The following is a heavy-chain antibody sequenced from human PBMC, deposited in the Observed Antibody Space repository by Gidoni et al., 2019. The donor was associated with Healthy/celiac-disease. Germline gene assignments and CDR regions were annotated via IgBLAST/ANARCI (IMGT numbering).Heavy chain of an antibody. D-gene: IGHD6-13*01. CDR3: ARSSSWLLYFDY. Sequence: EVQLVETGGGLIQPGGSLSTSCAAYGFTVSSNYMSWVRQAPGKGLEWVSVIYSGGSTYYADSVKGRFTISRDNSKNTLYLQMNSLRAEDTAVYYCARSSSWLLYFDYWGQGTLVTVSS. V-gene: IGHV3-53*02. J-gene: IGHJ4*02. CDR2: IYSGGST. CDR1: GFTVSSNY.